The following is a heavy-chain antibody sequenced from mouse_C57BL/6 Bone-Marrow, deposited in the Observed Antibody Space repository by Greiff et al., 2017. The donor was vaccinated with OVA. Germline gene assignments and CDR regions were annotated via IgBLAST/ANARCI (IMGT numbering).Heavy chain of an antibody. CDR3: ARQNLYYFDD. CDR1: GFTFSSYG. V-gene: IGHV5-6*01. J-gene: IGHJ2*01. CDR2: ISSGGSYT. Sequence: EVQLVESGGDLVKPGGSLKLSCAASGFTFSSYGMSWVRQTPDKRLEWVATISSGGSYTYYPDSVKGRFTISRDNAKNTLYLQMSSLTSEDTAMNYCARQNLYYFDDWGQGTTLTVSS.